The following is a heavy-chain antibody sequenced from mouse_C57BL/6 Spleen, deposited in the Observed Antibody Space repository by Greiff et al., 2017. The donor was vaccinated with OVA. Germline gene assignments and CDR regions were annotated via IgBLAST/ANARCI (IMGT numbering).Heavy chain of an antibody. Sequence: QVQLKESGAELVRPGASVTLSCKASGYTFTDYEMHWVKQTPVHGLEWIGAIDPETGGTAYNQKFKGKAILTADKSSSTAYMELRSLTSEDSAVYYCTRSTMITTEDFDYWGQGTTLTVSS. J-gene: IGHJ2*01. CDR1: GYTFTDYE. CDR3: TRSTMITTEDFDY. D-gene: IGHD2-4*01. V-gene: IGHV1-15*01. CDR2: IDPETGGT.